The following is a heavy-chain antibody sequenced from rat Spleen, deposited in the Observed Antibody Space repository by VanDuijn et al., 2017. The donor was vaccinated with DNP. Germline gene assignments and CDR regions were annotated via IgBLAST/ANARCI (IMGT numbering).Heavy chain of an antibody. V-gene: IGHV3-3*01. CDR3: ARSYPGIPYAMDA. D-gene: IGHD1-4*01. Sequence: EVQLQESGPGLVKPSQSLSLTCSVTGYSITSSYRWNWIRKFPGNKLEWMGYINSAGSTNYNPSLKSRISITRNTSKNQFFLQLNSVTTEDTATYYCARSYPGIPYAMDAWGQGTSVTVSS. CDR2: INSAGST. CDR1: GYSITSSYR. J-gene: IGHJ4*01.